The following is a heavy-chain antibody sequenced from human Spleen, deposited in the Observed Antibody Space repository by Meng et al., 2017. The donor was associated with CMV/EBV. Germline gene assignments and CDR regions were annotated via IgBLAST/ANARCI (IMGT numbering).Heavy chain of an antibody. V-gene: IGHV4-39*01. J-gene: IGHJ4*02. CDR3: ASSELFRYLEWPTAFDY. Sequence: SETLSLTCTVSGGSVSSSGYYWGWIRQPPGKGLEWIGNFYYGGSTYYNPSLKSRVAISEDTSKNQFSLKLSSVTAADTAVYYCASSELFRYLEWPTAFDYWGQGTLVTVSS. CDR2: FYYGGST. D-gene: IGHD3-3*01. CDR1: GGSVSSSGYY.